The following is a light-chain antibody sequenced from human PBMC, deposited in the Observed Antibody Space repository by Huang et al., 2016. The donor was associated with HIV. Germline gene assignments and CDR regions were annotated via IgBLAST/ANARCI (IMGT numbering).Light chain of an antibody. CDR2: KAS. J-gene: IGKJ1*01. Sequence: DIEMTQSPSTLSASVGDRVIITCRASQSLSSWLAWYQQKPGKAPKLLIYKASKLESGVPSRFNGIGSGTEFTLTISSLQPDDFATYYCQQYNTYSTFGQGTKVEMK. CDR1: QSLSSW. CDR3: QQYNTYST. V-gene: IGKV1-5*03.